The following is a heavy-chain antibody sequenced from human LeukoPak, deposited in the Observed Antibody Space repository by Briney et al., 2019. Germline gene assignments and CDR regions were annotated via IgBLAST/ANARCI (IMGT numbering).Heavy chain of an antibody. V-gene: IGHV1-2*02. CDR1: GYTFTSNY. CDR3: AKVTFGGPLFDY. D-gene: IGHD3-16*01. J-gene: IGHJ4*02. Sequence: ASVKVSCKAFGYTFTSNYMHWVRQAPGQGLEWMGWINPNSADTKYAQKFRGRVAMTRDTSISTAYMELTRLRSDDTAMYYCAKVTFGGPLFDYWGQGTLVTVSS. CDR2: INPNSADT.